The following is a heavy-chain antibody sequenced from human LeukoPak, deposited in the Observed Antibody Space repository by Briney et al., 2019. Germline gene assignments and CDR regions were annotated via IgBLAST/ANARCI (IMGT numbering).Heavy chain of an antibody. CDR1: GFTFSSYA. J-gene: IGHJ5*02. Sequence: PGGSLRLSCAASGFTFSSYAMSWVRQAPGKGLEWVSAISGSGGSTYYADSVKGRFTISRDNSKNTLYLQMNSLRAEDTAVYYCAKVGRWLKQPRGFDPWGQGTRVTVSS. CDR3: AKVGRWLKQPRGFDP. D-gene: IGHD5-24*01. CDR2: ISGSGGST. V-gene: IGHV3-23*01.